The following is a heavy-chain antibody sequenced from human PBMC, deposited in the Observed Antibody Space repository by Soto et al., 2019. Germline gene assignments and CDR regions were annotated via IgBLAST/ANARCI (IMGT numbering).Heavy chain of an antibody. D-gene: IGHD6-19*01. CDR2: INPSGGST. CDR1: GYTFTSYY. V-gene: IGHV1-46*01. J-gene: IGHJ4*02. Sequence: QVQLVQSGAEVKKPGASVKVSCKASGYTFTSYYMHWVRQAPGQGLEWMGIINPSGGSTSYAQKFQGRVPMTRDTATSTVYMELSSLRSEDTAVYYCARTPMRGYSSGWYNYHFDYWGQGTLVTVSS. CDR3: ARTPMRGYSSGWYNYHFDY.